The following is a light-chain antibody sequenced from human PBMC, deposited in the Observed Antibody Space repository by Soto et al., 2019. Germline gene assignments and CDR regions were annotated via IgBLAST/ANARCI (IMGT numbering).Light chain of an antibody. CDR3: QQYGSLPIT. CDR2: DAS. V-gene: IGKV3-20*01. CDR1: QSLTNSF. Sequence: EFVLTQSPGTLSLSPGAGAPLSCRASQSLTNSFIAWYQQKPGQAPRLLIYDASSRATGIPDRFSGSGSGTDFTLTISRVEPEDFAVYYCQQYGSLPITFGQGTRLEIK. J-gene: IGKJ5*01.